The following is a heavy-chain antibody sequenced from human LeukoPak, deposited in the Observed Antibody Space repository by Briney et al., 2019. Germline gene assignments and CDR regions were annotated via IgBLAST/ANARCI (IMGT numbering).Heavy chain of an antibody. V-gene: IGHV3-23*01. CDR3: AKVGPQYYYGMDV. CDR2: ISASTGST. J-gene: IGHJ6*02. Sequence: GGSLRLSCAASGFTFSIYAMSWVRQAPGKGLEWLSSISASTGSTYYADSVKGRFTISRDNSKNTLYLQMNSLRAEDTALYYCAKVGPQYYYGMDVWGQGTTVTVS. CDR1: GFTFSIYA. D-gene: IGHD1-26*01.